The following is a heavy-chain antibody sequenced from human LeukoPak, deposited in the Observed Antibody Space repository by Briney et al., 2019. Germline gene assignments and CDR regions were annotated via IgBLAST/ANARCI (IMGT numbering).Heavy chain of an antibody. CDR3: ARVHGYNYFDC. V-gene: IGHV3-7*01. D-gene: IGHD5-24*01. CDR1: GFTFTTYW. J-gene: IGHJ4*02. CDR2: INQDGTEK. Sequence: GEPLRLSCAASGFTFTTYWMSWVRQLPGKGLEWVANINQDGTEKYYVDSVKGRVTISRDNAKNSLYLQMNSLRAEDTAAYYCARVHGYNYFDCWGQGTLVTVSS.